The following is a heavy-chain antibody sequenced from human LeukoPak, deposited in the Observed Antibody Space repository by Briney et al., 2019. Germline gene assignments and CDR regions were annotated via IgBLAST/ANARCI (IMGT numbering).Heavy chain of an antibody. V-gene: IGHV3-74*01. Sequence: GGSLRLSCAASGFTFTSVWMHWFRQAPGKGLVWVSRISTDGAITGYADSVKGRFTISRDNAKNTLYLQTNSLRAEDTAVYYCARDRTTVTLFDYWGQGALVTVSP. CDR3: ARDRTTVTLFDY. J-gene: IGHJ4*02. CDR1: GFTFTSVW. CDR2: ISTDGAIT. D-gene: IGHD4-17*01.